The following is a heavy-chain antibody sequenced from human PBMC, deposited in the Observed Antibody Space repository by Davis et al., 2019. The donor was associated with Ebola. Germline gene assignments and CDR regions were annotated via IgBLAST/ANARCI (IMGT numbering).Heavy chain of an antibody. CDR2: IYYSGNK. CDR1: GGSISSRTYS. CDR3: ARHPGADSNGYYYDYFDD. V-gene: IGHV4-39*01. J-gene: IGHJ4*02. D-gene: IGHD3-22*01. Sequence: SETLSLTCTVSGGSISSRTYSWGWIRQPPGKGLVWIGSIYYSGNKYYSPSLTSRVSMSVDTSKNQFSLKMSSVTAADTAVYYCARHPGADSNGYYYDYFDDWGQGSLVTVSS.